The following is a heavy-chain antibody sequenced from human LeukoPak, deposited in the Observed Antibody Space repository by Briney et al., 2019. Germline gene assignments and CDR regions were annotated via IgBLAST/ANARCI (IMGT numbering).Heavy chain of an antibody. J-gene: IGHJ3*02. D-gene: IGHD3-22*01. CDR2: ISYDGSNN. V-gene: IGHV3-30-3*01. CDR1: GFTFSSYA. CDR3: ARDYYDSSGYYRGAFDI. Sequence: GGSLRLSCAASGFTFSSYAMHWVRQAPGKGLEWVAVISYDGSNNYYADSVKGRFTISRDNSKNTLYLQMNSLRAEDTAVYYCARDYYDSSGYYRGAFDIWGQGTMVTVSS.